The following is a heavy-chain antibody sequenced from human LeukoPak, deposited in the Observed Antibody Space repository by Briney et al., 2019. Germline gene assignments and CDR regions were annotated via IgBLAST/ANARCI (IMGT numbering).Heavy chain of an antibody. V-gene: IGHV6-1*01. CDR1: GDSVSSNSAT. CDR2: TYYRSRWFN. J-gene: IGHJ4*02. CDR3: ARAGSYSSSAGFDY. D-gene: IGHD6-6*01. Sequence: SQTLSLTCAISGDSVSSNSATWNWIRQSPSRGLEWLGRTYYRSRWFNDYAVSVKSRITINPDTSKNQFSLQLDSVTPEDTAVYYCARAGSYSSSAGFDYWGQGTLVTVSS.